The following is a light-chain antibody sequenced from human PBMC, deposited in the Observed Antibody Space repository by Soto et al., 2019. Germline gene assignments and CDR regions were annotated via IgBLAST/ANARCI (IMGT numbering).Light chain of an antibody. Sequence: DIQMTQSPSSLSASVGDRVTITCRASQSSSNSLNWYQQKPGKAPNLLIYAASRLQRGVPSRFSGSGSGTDFTLTISSRQPEDFATFYCQQSSSTPRTFGQGTKVEIK. V-gene: IGKV1-39*01. CDR1: QSSSNS. J-gene: IGKJ2*01. CDR2: AAS. CDR3: QQSSSTPRT.